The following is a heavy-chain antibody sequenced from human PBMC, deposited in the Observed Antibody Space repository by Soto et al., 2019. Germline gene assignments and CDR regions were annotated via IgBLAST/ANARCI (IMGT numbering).Heavy chain of an antibody. CDR1: GGSIGSSNW. Sequence: SETLSLTCAVSGGSIGSSNWWSWVRQSPGKGLEWIGEIHHSGSTNYNPSLKSRVTISVDTSKNQFSLKLSPVTAADTAGYYCARGGGLGIVGSIDVWGQGTTVTVSS. D-gene: IGHD3-10*01. J-gene: IGHJ6*02. CDR3: ARGGGLGIVGSIDV. CDR2: IHHSGST. V-gene: IGHV4-4*02.